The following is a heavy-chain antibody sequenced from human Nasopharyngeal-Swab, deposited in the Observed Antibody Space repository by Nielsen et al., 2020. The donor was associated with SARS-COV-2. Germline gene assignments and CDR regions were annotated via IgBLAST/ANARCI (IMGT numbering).Heavy chain of an antibody. V-gene: IGHV4-61*02. CDR3: AREPAFWSGPDY. D-gene: IGHD3-3*01. CDR1: GGSISSCSYY. Sequence: SETLSLTCTVSGGSISSCSYYWSWIRQPAGKGLEWIGRIYTSGSTNYNPSLKSRVTISVATSKNQFSLNLSSVTAADTAVYYCAREPAFWSGPDYWGQGTLVTVSS. J-gene: IGHJ4*02. CDR2: IYTSGST.